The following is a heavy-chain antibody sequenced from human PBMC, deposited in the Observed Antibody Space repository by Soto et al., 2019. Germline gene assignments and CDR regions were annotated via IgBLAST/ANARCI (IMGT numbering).Heavy chain of an antibody. V-gene: IGHV3-30-3*01. D-gene: IGHD2-15*01. Sequence: PGGSLRLSCAASGFTFSSYAMHWVRQAPGKGLEWVAVISYDGSNKYYADSVKGRFTISRDNSKNTLYLQMNSLGAEDTAVYYCARDLRYCSGGSCGTLDHWGQGTLVTVSS. CDR3: ARDLRYCSGGSCGTLDH. CDR2: ISYDGSNK. CDR1: GFTFSSYA. J-gene: IGHJ4*02.